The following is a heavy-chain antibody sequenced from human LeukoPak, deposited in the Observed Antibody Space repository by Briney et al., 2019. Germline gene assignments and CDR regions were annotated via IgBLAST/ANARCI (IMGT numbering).Heavy chain of an antibody. J-gene: IGHJ4*02. CDR1: GGSIRTTSSY. D-gene: IGHD5-18*01. CDR3: ARGRVHTAMVV. CDR2: INHSGST. V-gene: IGHV4-39*07. Sequence: SETLSLTCTVSGGSIRTTSSYWSWIRQPPGKGLEWIGEINHSGSTNYNPSLKSRVTISVDTSKNQFSLKLSSVTAADTAVYYCARGRVHTAMVVWGQGTLVTVSS.